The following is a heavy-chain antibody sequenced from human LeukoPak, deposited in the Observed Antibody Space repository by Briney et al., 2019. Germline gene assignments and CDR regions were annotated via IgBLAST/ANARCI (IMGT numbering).Heavy chain of an antibody. CDR3: ARENDYGDRCGY. CDR2: INHSGST. D-gene: IGHD4-17*01. V-gene: IGHV4-34*01. J-gene: IGHJ4*02. CDR1: GGSFSGYY. Sequence: PSETLSLTCAVYGGSFSGYYWSWIRQPPGKGLEWIGEINHSGSTNYNPSLKSRVTISVDTSKNQFSLKLSSVTAADTAVYYCARENDYGDRCGYWGQGTLVIVSS.